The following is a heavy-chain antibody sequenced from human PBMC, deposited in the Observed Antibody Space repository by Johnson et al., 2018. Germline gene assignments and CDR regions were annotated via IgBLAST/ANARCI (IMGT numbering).Heavy chain of an antibody. J-gene: IGHJ1*01. CDR3: AREYCSGGSCPFQH. CDR1: GYTFTSYG. Sequence: QVQLVESGAEVKKPGASVKVSCKASGYTFTSYGISWVRQAPGQGLEWMGWISAYNGNTNYAPKLQGRVPMTTDTSTGTAYMELRSMRSDDTAVYYCAREYCSGGSCPFQHWGQGTLVTVSS. D-gene: IGHD2-15*01. V-gene: IGHV1-18*01. CDR2: ISAYNGNT.